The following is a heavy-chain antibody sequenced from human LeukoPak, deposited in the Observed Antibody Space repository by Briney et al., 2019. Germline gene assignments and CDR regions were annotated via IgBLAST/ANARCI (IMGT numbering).Heavy chain of an antibody. CDR3: ARDYGDYVDAFDI. D-gene: IGHD4-17*01. CDR1: GFTFSSCW. CDR2: INSDGSST. J-gene: IGHJ3*02. V-gene: IGHV3-74*01. Sequence: QPGGSLRLSCAASGFTFSSCWMHWVRQAPGKGLVWVSRINSDGSSTSYADSVKGRFTISRDNAKNTLYLQMNSLRAEDTAVYYCARDYGDYVDAFDIWGQGTMVTVSS.